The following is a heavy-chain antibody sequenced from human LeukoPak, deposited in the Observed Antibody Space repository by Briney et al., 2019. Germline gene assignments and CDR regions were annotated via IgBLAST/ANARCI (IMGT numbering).Heavy chain of an antibody. J-gene: IGHJ5*02. CDR3: ARDSVPDDFWSGYYNLGGQVVWFDP. Sequence: SETLSLTCTVSGGSITRSIYYWGWIRQPPGQGLEWIGTISYSGRTYYSPSLKSRVTMSVDTSKNQFSLKLSSVTAADTAVYYCARDSVPDDFWSGYYNLGGQVVWFDPWGQGTLVTVSS. D-gene: IGHD3-3*01. CDR1: GGSITRSIYY. V-gene: IGHV4-39*07. CDR2: ISYSGRT.